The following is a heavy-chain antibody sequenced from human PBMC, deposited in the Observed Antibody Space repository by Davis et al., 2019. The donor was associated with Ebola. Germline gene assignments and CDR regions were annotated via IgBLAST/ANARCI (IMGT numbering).Heavy chain of an antibody. CDR1: GGSISSSSYY. D-gene: IGHD3-10*01. CDR2: IYYSGST. V-gene: IGHV4-39*07. CDR3: ARRRGGTSFIDS. J-gene: IGHJ4*02. Sequence: PSETLSLTCTVSGGSISSSSYYWGWIRQPPGKGLEWIGSIYYSGSTYYNPSLRSRVTMSMDTSQNQFSLTLNSVSAADTAVYYCARRRGGTSFIDSWGQGILVSVSS.